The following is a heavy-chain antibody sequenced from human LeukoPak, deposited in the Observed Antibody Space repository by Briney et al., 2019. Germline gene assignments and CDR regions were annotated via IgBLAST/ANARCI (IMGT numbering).Heavy chain of an antibody. D-gene: IGHD6-6*01. V-gene: IGHV1-2*06. CDR1: GYTFTGYY. Sequence: ASVKVSCKASGYTFTGYYMHWVRQAPGQGLEWMGRINPNSGGTNYAQKFQGRVTMTRDTSISTAYMELSRLRSDDTAVYYCATIAACLGYFDYWGQGTLVTVSS. J-gene: IGHJ4*02. CDR3: ATIAACLGYFDY. CDR2: INPNSGGT.